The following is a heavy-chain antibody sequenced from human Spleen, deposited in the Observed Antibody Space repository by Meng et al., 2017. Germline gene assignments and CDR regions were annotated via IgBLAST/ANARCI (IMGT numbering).Heavy chain of an antibody. CDR3: ARVDGSHFDT. V-gene: IGHV1-18*01. CDR2: IGPYNGDS. J-gene: IGHJ3*02. D-gene: IGHD2-2*03. CDR1: GGTFSSYA. Sequence: ASVKVSCKASGGTFSSYAISWVRQAPGQGLEWMGWIGPYNGDSNYAQKLQGRVTMATDTSTNTAYMELRSLRSDDTAVYYCARVDGSHFDTWGQGTMVTVSS.